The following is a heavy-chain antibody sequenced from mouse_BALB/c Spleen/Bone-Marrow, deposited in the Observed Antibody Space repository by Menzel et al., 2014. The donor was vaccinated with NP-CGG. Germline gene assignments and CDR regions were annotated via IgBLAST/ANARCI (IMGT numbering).Heavy chain of an antibody. CDR2: IYPGDGDT. D-gene: IGHD2-4*01. V-gene: IGHV1-87*01. CDR3: ARGGSDYENAMDY. CDR1: GYTFTSYW. Sequence: QVQLQQSGAELARPGASVKLSCKAAGYTFTSYWMQWVKQRPGQGLEWIGAIYPGDGDTRYSQKFKEKATLTADKSSSTAYIQLSSLASEDSAVYYCARGGSDYENAMDYWGQGASVIVSS. J-gene: IGHJ4*01.